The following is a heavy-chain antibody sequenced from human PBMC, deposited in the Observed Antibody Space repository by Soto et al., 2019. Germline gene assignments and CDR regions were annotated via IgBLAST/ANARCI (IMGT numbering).Heavy chain of an antibody. CDR3: ASKREYEDSSGYSFSSLDL. D-gene: IGHD3-22*01. V-gene: IGHV1-69*13. J-gene: IGHJ5*02. CDR1: VCTFSSYA. CDR2: IIPIFGTA. Sequence: ASVRVSCKASVCTFSSYAISWVRQAPGQGLEWMGGIIPIFGTANYAQKFQGRVTITADASTSTAYMELSSLRSEDTAVYYCASKREYEDSSGYSFSSLDLWGQATLVTVSS.